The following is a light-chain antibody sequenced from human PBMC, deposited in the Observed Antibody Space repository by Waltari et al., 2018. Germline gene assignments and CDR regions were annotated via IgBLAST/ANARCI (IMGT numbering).Light chain of an antibody. J-gene: IGLJ3*02. Sequence: QSALTQPASVSGSPGQSITISCTGTSSDVGGYNDVSWYQQHPGKAPKLMIYDVSNRPSGVSNRFSGSKSANTASLTISGLQAEDEADYYCSSYTSSRTRVFGGGTKLTVL. CDR3: SSYTSSRTRV. CDR1: SSDVGGYND. CDR2: DVS. V-gene: IGLV2-14*01.